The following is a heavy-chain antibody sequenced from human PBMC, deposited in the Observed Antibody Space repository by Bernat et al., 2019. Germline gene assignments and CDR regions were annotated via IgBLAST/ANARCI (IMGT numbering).Heavy chain of an antibody. CDR1: GGSISSGGYY. V-gene: IGHV4-31*01. Sequence: QVQLQESGPGLVKPSQTLSLTCTVSGGSISSGGYYWSWIRQHPGKGLEWIGYIYYSGGTYYNPSLKSLVTISVDTSKNQFSRKLSSVTAADTAVDYCGGGGGSYGYFDYWGQGTLVTVSS. CDR2: IYYSGGT. D-gene: IGHD3-16*01. CDR3: GGGGGSYGYFDY. J-gene: IGHJ4*02.